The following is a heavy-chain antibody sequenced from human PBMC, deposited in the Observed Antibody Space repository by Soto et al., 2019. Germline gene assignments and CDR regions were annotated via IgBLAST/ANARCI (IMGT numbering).Heavy chain of an antibody. J-gene: IGHJ4*02. CDR2: IDPSDSYT. V-gene: IGHV5-10-1*01. CDR3: ARQYVTIFGVVTTDY. Sequence: DSRKISCNGSGYSFTSYWISWVLQMPGKGLEWMGRIDPSDSYTNYSPSFQGHVTISADKSISTAYLQWSSLKASDTAMYYCARQYVTIFGVVTTDYWGQGTLVTVSS. D-gene: IGHD3-3*01. CDR1: GYSFTSYW.